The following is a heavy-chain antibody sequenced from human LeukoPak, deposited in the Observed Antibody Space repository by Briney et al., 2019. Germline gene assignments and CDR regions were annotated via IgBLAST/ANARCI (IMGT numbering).Heavy chain of an antibody. CDR1: GFTFSSYG. CDR3: AKEKTIRLHYFDY. CDR2: ISYDGSNK. Sequence: PGRSLRLSCAASGFTFSSYGMHWVRQAPGKGLEWVAVISYDGSNKYYADSVKGRFTISRDNSKNTLYLQMNSLRAEDTAVYYCAKEKTIRLHYFDYWGQGTLVTVSS. D-gene: IGHD3-9*01. V-gene: IGHV3-30*18. J-gene: IGHJ4*02.